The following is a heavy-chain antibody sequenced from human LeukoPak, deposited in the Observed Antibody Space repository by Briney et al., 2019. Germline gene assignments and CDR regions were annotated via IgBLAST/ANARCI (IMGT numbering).Heavy chain of an antibody. CDR1: VYTFTSYG. Sequence: VSVNVSCKASVYTFTSYGISWVRQAPGQGLEWMGWISAYNWNTNYAQKLQGRVTMTTDTSTSTAYMELRSLRSDDTAVYYCATYGDYPFDYWGQGTLVTVSS. CDR2: ISAYNWNT. D-gene: IGHD4-17*01. V-gene: IGHV1-18*01. CDR3: ATYGDYPFDY. J-gene: IGHJ4*02.